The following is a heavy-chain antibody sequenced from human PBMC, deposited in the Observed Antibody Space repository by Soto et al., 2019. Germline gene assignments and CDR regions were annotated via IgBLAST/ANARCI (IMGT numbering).Heavy chain of an antibody. J-gene: IGHJ3*02. CDR3: ARALILTGYYIPDAFDI. CDR2: IYYSGST. Sequence: SETLSLTCTVSGGSISSYYWSWIRQPPGKGLEWIGYIYYSGSTNYNPSLKSRVTISVDTSKNQFSLKLSSVTAADTAVYYCARALILTGYYIPDAFDIWGQGTMVTVSS. CDR1: GGSISSYY. D-gene: IGHD3-9*01. V-gene: IGHV4-59*01.